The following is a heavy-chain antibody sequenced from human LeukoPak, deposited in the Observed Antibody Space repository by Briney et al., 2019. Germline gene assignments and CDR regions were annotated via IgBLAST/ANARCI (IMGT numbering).Heavy chain of an antibody. D-gene: IGHD2-8*01. CDR3: ARDPPAVLIDTYG. CDR2: VYSGGST. J-gene: IGHJ4*02. Sequence: GGSLRLSCTASGFIVTNNYINWVRQAPGKGLEWVSLVYSGGSTYYADSVKGRFTIPRDNSKNMVYLQMNSLRAEDTAMYYCARDPPAVLIDTYGWGQGTLVTVSS. V-gene: IGHV3-66*01. CDR1: GFIVTNNY.